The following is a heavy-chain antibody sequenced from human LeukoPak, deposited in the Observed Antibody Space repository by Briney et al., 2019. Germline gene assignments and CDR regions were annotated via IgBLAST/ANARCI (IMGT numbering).Heavy chain of an antibody. V-gene: IGHV6-1*01. Sequence: SQTLSLTCAISGDSVSSNSAAWNWIRQSPSRGLEWLGRTYYRSKWYNDYAVSVKSRITINPDTSKNQFSLQLNSVTPEDTAVYYCARGTRPYDFWSGYQHDNYYSDYWGQGTLVTVSS. CDR2: TYYRSKWYN. D-gene: IGHD3-3*01. CDR1: GDSVSSNSAA. CDR3: ARGTRPYDFWSGYQHDNYYSDY. J-gene: IGHJ4*02.